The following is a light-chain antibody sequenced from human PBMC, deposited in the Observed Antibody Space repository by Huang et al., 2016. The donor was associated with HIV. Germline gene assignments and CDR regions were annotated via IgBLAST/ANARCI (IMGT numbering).Light chain of an antibody. CDR3: QQCGSPTWT. CDR2: CAS. Sequence: EIVLTQSPGTLSLSPGDRATLSCRASQCVANAYVAWYRHKPGQSPRLLIYCASMRASGMPDRFSGSGFGKDCTLTISRLEPDDFAVYFCQQCGSPTWTFGQGTKVEIK. CDR1: QCVANAY. J-gene: IGKJ1*01. V-gene: IGKV3-20*01.